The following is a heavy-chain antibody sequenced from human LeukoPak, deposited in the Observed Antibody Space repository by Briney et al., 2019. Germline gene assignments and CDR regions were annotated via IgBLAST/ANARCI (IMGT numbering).Heavy chain of an antibody. D-gene: IGHD6-19*01. Sequence: PSETLSLTCTVSGGSISSGSYYWSWIRQPAGKGLEWIGRIYTSGSTNYNPSLKSRVTISVDTSKNQFSLKLSSVTTADTAVYYCARRMEAVHDAFDIWGQGTMVTVSS. V-gene: IGHV4-61*02. J-gene: IGHJ3*02. CDR2: IYTSGST. CDR3: ARRMEAVHDAFDI. CDR1: GGSISSGSYY.